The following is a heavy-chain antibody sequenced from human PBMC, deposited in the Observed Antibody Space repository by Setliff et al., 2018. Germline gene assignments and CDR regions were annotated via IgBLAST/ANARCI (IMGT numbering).Heavy chain of an antibody. CDR1: GFTFSSYA. CDR2: INGDATIA. Sequence: GGSLRLSCAASGFTFSSYAMSWVRQAPGKGLEWVSAINGDATIAHYADSVKGRFTISRDNARNALYLQMVSLRGEDTGVYFCAALDWGENFYNVDVWGKGTTVTVSS. CDR3: AALDWGENFYNVDV. J-gene: IGHJ6*03. V-gene: IGHV3-74*01. D-gene: IGHD7-27*01.